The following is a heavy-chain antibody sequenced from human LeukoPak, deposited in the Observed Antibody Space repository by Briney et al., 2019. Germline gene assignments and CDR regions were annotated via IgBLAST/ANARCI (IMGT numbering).Heavy chain of an antibody. V-gene: IGHV1-69*02. CDR2: ITPVIDVS. J-gene: IGHJ5*02. CDR1: GGSLNSHI. D-gene: IGHD1-26*01. CDR3: ARVNLRGSQYNWFDP. Sequence: GASVKVSCKASGGSLNSHIFTWVRQAPGQALEWMGKITPVIDVSKYAQKFQGRLTITADKSTATVYMELSGLKSDDTAVYYCARVNLRGSQYNWFDPWGQGTLVTVSS.